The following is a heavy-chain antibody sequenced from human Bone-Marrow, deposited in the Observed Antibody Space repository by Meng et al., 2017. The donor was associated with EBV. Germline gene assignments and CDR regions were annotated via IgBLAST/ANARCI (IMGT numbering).Heavy chain of an antibody. D-gene: IGHD6-19*01. CDR3: ALGVTGGRFFDP. J-gene: IGHJ5*02. Sequence: GGGLVPPGGSLRLSCAASGFTFSSYAMSWVRQAPGKGLEWVSAISGSGGSTYYADSVKGRFTISRDNSKNTLYLQMNSLRAEDTAVYYCALGVTGGRFFDPWGQGTLVTVSS. CDR2: ISGSGGST. CDR1: GFTFSSYA. V-gene: IGHV3-23*01.